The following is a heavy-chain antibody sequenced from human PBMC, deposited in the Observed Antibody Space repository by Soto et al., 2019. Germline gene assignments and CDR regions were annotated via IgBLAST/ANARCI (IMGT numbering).Heavy chain of an antibody. CDR2: ISGSGGST. J-gene: IGHJ4*02. Sequence: GGSLRLSCAASGFTFSSYAMSWVRQAPGKGLEWVSAISGSGGSTYYADSVKGRFTISRDNSKNTLYLQMNSLRAEDTAVYYCAKDSSHYYGSGSYFDYWGQGTLVTVSS. CDR1: GFTFSSYA. CDR3: AKDSSHYYGSGSYFDY. D-gene: IGHD3-10*01. V-gene: IGHV3-23*01.